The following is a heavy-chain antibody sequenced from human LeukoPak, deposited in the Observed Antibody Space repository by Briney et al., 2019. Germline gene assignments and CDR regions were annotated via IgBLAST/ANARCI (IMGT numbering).Heavy chain of an antibody. CDR1: GGSISSSSYY. V-gene: IGHV4-39*01. CDR3: ATGEQQLAAFDY. Sequence: SETLSLTCTVSGGSISSSSYYWGWIRQSPGKGLEWIGSIYYSGSTYYNPSLKSRVTISVDTSKNQFSLKLSSVTAADTAVYYCATGEQQLAAFDYWGQGTLVTVSS. J-gene: IGHJ4*02. D-gene: IGHD6-13*01. CDR2: IYYSGST.